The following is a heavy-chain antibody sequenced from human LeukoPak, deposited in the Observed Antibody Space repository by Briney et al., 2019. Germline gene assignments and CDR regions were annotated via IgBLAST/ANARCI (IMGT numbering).Heavy chain of an antibody. V-gene: IGHV4-39*07. J-gene: IGHJ4*02. CDR2: IYYSRST. Sequence: SETLSLTCTVSGGSISNTLYYWAWIRQPPGKGLESIGSIYYSRSTYYSPSLKSRVTISVDTSKNQFSLKLSSVTAADTAVYYCARGLRPSLYDFWSGYYWAGYYFDYWGQGTLVTVSS. D-gene: IGHD3-3*01. CDR3: ARGLRPSLYDFWSGYYWAGYYFDY. CDR1: GGSISNTLYY.